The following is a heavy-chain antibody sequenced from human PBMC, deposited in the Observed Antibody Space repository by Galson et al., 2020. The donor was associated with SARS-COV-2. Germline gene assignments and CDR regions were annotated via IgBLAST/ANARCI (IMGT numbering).Heavy chain of an antibody. J-gene: IGHJ6*03. V-gene: IGHV4-59*01. CDR3: ARNSYYYMDV. CDR1: GGSISSYY. CDR2: IYYSGST. Sequence: SETLSLTCTVSGGSISSYYCSWIRQPPGKGLEWIGYIYYSGSTNYNPSLKSRVTISVDTSKNQFSLKLSSVTAADTAVYYCARNSYYYMDVWGKGTTVTVSS.